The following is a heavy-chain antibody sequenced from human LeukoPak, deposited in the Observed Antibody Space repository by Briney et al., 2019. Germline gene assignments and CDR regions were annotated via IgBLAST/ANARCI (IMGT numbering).Heavy chain of an antibody. D-gene: IGHD2-2*01. J-gene: IGHJ4*02. CDR3: ARLHCSSTSCPFDY. CDR1: GGSISSSSYY. Sequence: SETLSLTCTVSGGSISSSSYYWGWIRQPPGKGLEWIGTTYYSGSTYYNPSLKSRVTISVDTSKNQFSLKLSSVTAADTAVYYCARLHCSSTSCPFDYWGQGTLVTVSS. V-gene: IGHV4-39*01. CDR2: TYYSGST.